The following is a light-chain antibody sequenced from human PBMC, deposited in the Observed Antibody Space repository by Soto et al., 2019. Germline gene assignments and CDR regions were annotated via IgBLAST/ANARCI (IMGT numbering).Light chain of an antibody. CDR2: WAS. V-gene: IGKV4-1*01. Sequence: DIVMTQSPDSLAVSLGERATITCKSSQNILSSSNNRNFIGWYQLKPGQPPKLLISWASTRESGVPDRFGGSGSGTDFTLTISSLQAEDVAVYYCQQYYSTPTFGQGTKVEI. CDR3: QQYYSTPT. CDR1: QNILSSSNNRNF. J-gene: IGKJ1*01.